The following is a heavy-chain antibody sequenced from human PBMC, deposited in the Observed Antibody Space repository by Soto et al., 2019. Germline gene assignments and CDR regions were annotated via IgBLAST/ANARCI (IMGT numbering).Heavy chain of an antibody. D-gene: IGHD2-15*01. CDR2: IYSGGTT. V-gene: IGHV3-66*01. J-gene: IGHJ3*02. CDR3: ARSLRYCSAGSCPTGAFDI. CDR1: GFTVSSNY. Sequence: HPGGSLRLSCAASGFTVSSNYMSWVRQAPGKGLEWVSVIYSGGTTYYADSVKGRFTISRDNSRNTLYLQMNSLTAEDTAVYYCARSLRYCSAGSCPTGAFDIWGQGTMVTVSS.